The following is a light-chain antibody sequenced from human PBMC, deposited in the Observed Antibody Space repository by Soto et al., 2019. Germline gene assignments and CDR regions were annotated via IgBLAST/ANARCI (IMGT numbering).Light chain of an antibody. CDR1: HTGSKS. Sequence: SYELTQPPSGSVAPGQAARLTCGGNHTGSKSVHWYQQKPGQAPVLVVDDDSDRPSGIPERFSGSHVGNGATLTISRVEAGDEDDYYCQVWDSSSDLPVFGGGAKVTVL. V-gene: IGLV3-21*02. CDR3: QVWDSSSDLPV. J-gene: IGLJ3*02. CDR2: DDS.